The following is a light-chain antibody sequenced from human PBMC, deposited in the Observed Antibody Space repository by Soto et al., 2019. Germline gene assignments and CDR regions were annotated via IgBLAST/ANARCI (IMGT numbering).Light chain of an antibody. Sequence: ILMTQSPATLSVSPGERATLSCRASQSVARDLAWYQKKPGQPPRLLIFDASTRATGIPARFSGSGSGTEFSLTISSLQSEDFAVYYCQQYHNWKTFGQGTKVDIK. CDR3: QQYHNWKT. CDR2: DAS. CDR1: QSVARD. J-gene: IGKJ1*01. V-gene: IGKV3-15*01.